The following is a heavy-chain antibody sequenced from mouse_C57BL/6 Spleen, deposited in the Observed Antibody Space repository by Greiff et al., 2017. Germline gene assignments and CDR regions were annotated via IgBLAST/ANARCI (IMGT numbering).Heavy chain of an antibody. V-gene: IGHV3-6*01. Sequence: EVKLQESGPGLVKPSQSLSLTCSVTGYSITSGYYWNWIRQFPGNKLEWMSYISYDGSNNYNPSLKNRISITRDTSKNQFFLKLNSVTTEDTATYYCARARYGSSWFAYWGQGTLVTVSA. J-gene: IGHJ3*01. CDR1: GYSITSGYY. D-gene: IGHD1-1*01. CDR2: ISYDGSN. CDR3: ARARYGSSWFAY.